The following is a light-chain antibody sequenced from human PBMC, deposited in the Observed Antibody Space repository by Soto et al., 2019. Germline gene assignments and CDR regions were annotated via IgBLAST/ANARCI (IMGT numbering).Light chain of an antibody. CDR1: RSNIGNNA. CDR3: DTWHSSLSAGV. V-gene: IGLV1-51*01. CDR2: DND. Sequence: QSVLTQPPSVSAAPGQKVTVSCSGSRSNIGNNAVAWYQHLPGTAPKLLIYDNDKRPSGISDRFSASKSGTSATLAITGLQTGDEADYYCDTWHSSLSAGVFGGGTMLTVL. J-gene: IGLJ3*02.